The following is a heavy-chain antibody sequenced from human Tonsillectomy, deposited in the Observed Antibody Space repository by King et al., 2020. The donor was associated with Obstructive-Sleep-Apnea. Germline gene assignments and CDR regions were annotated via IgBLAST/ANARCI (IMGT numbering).Heavy chain of an antibody. CDR1: GGSISRYY. Sequence: QLQESGPGLVKPSETLSLTCTISGGSISRYYWNWVRQSPEKGLEWIGYIYYSGSTNYNPSLQSRVTISVDTSKNQFSLKLGSVTAADTAGYYCERGADYEMLTGYYGIYAMDVWGQGTTVTVSS. CDR2: IYYSGST. V-gene: IGHV4-59*08. J-gene: IGHJ6*02. D-gene: IGHD3-9*01. CDR3: ERGADYEMLTGYYGIYAMDV.